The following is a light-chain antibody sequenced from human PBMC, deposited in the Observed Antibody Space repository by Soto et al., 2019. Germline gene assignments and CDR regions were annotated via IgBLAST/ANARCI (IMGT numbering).Light chain of an antibody. J-gene: IGKJ4*01. Sequence: DNQMTQSPSSLSASVGQRVTITCRASQGISNYLAWYQQNPGKVPKLLIYAASTLQSGVPSRCSGSGSGTGFTLTISSLQHEDVATHHCKKDNSAPRTFGGVTKVESK. CDR3: KKDNSAPRT. CDR2: AAS. CDR1: QGISNY. V-gene: IGKV1-27*01.